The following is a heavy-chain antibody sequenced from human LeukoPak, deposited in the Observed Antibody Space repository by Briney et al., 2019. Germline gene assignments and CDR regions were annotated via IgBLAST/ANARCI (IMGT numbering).Heavy chain of an antibody. D-gene: IGHD2-21*02. Sequence: GGSLRLSCAASGFTFSNYGMYWVRQAPGKGLEWVTFISYDGTNKYYADSVKGRFTISRDNSKNTLYLQMNSLRAEDTAVYYCAKDFVVVPGNVNYFDYWGQGTLVTVSS. CDR1: GFTFSNYG. CDR2: ISYDGTNK. J-gene: IGHJ4*02. CDR3: AKDFVVVPGNVNYFDY. V-gene: IGHV3-30*18.